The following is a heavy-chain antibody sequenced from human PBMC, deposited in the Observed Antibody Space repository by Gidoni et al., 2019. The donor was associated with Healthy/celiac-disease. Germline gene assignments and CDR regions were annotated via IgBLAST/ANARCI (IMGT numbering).Heavy chain of an antibody. CDR1: GGSISSSSYY. J-gene: IGHJ5*02. V-gene: IGHV4-39*01. Sequence: QLQLQESGPGLVKPSETLSLTCTVPGGSISSSSYYWGWIRHPPGKGLEWIGSIYYSGSTYYNPSLKSRVTISVDTSKNQFSLKLSSVTAADTAVYYCARLGDPYYDFWSGYYVDWFDPWGQGTLVTVSS. CDR2: IYYSGST. CDR3: ARLGDPYYDFWSGYYVDWFDP. D-gene: IGHD3-3*01.